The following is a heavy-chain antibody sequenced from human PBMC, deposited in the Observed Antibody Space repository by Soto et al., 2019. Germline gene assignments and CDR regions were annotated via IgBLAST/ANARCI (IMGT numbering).Heavy chain of an antibody. CDR3: ARTRYGDHVDS. CDR1: GYTFTSYD. D-gene: IGHD4-17*01. J-gene: IGHJ4*02. CDR2: MNPNSGNT. V-gene: IGHV1-8*01. Sequence: QVQLVQSGAEVKKPGASVKVSCKASGYTFTSYDINWVRQATGQGLEWMGWMNPNSGNTGYAQKLQGRVTMTRNTSISTADLELSSVRAEDTAVYYCARTRYGDHVDSWGQGTLVTVSS.